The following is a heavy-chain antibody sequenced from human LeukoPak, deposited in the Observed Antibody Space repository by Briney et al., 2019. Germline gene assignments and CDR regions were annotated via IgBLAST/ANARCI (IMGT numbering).Heavy chain of an antibody. CDR3: VRTLGYYDSSGYYRYYFDY. D-gene: IGHD3-22*01. CDR1: GASFSSGDYY. V-gene: IGHV4-31*03. J-gene: IGHJ4*02. Sequence: SQTLSLTCTVSGASFSSGDYYWSWIRQHPGKGLEWIGYIYYSGSSYPNPSLKSRVTISVDTSKNQFSLKLSSVTAADTAVYYCVRTLGYYDSSGYYRYYFDYWGQGTLVSVSS. CDR2: IYYSGSS.